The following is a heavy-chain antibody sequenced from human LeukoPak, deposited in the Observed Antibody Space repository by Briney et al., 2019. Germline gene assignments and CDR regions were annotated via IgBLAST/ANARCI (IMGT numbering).Heavy chain of an antibody. D-gene: IGHD1-26*01. V-gene: IGHV4-34*01. CDR3: ARGLGARDY. CDR1: GGSFSGYY. CDR2: INHSGGT. J-gene: IGHJ4*02. Sequence: PSETLSLTCAVYGGSFSGYYWSWIRQPPGKGLEWIGEINHSGGTNYNPSLKSRVTISVDTSKNQFSLKLSSVTAADTAVYYCARGLGARDYWGQGTLVTVSS.